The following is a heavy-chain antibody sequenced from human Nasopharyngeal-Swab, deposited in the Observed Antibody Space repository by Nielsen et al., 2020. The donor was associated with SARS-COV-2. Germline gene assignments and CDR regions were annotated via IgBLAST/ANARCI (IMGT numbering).Heavy chain of an antibody. CDR1: GFTFSSYG. CDR2: IWYDGSNK. J-gene: IGHJ6*02. Sequence: GESLKISCAASGFTFSSYGMHWVRQAPGKGLEWVAVIWYDGSNKYYADSVKGRFTISRDNSKNTLYLQMNSLRAEDTAVYYCARARAAPYYYYGMDVWGQGTTVTVSS. D-gene: IGHD6-13*01. V-gene: IGHV3-33*01. CDR3: ARARAAPYYYYGMDV.